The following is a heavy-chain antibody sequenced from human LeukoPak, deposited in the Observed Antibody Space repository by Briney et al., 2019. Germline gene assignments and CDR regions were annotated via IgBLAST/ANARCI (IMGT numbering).Heavy chain of an antibody. J-gene: IGHJ4*02. V-gene: IGHV3-15*07. D-gene: IGHD3-10*01. CDR1: GFIFSNAW. CDR3: TPDERDSGGGSFDY. CDR2: IKSNTDGGTT. Sequence: GGSLRLSCAASGFIFSNAWMNWVRQVPGKGLEWVSRIKSNTDGGTTDYAAPVKGRFTISRDDSKNTLYLQMNSLKTEDTAVYNCTPDERDSGGGSFDYWGQGTLVTVSS.